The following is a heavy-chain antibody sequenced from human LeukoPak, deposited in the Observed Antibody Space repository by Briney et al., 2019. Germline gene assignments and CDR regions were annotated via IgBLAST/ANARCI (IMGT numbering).Heavy chain of an antibody. J-gene: IGHJ5*02. D-gene: IGHD2-2*01. CDR1: GFTFSGYG. V-gene: IGHV3-30*18. Sequence: PGRSLRLSCAASGFTFSGYGMHWVRQAPGKGLEWVAVISYDGSNKYYADSVKGRFTISRDNSKNTLYLQMNSLRAEDTAVYYCAKEENYCSSTSCYLNWFDPWGQGTLVTVSS. CDR3: AKEENYCSSTSCYLNWFDP. CDR2: ISYDGSNK.